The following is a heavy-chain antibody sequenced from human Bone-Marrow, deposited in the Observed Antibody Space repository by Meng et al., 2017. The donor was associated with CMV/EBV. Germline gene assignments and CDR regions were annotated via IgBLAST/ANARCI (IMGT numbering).Heavy chain of an antibody. Sequence: SETLSLTCSVSGGSISGYYWSWIRQPPGKGLEWIGYIHYSGSTNYNPSLKSRVTILVDTSKNQFSLKLSSVTAADTAVYYCARYHISSSDYYYYGMDVWGRGTTVTVSS. CDR2: IHYSGST. D-gene: IGHD6-6*01. V-gene: IGHV4-59*01. CDR3: ARYHISSSDYYYYGMDV. CDR1: GGSISGYY. J-gene: IGHJ6*02.